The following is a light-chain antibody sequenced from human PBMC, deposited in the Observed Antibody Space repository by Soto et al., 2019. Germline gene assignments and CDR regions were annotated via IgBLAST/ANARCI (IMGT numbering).Light chain of an antibody. J-gene: IGLJ2*01. Sequence: QSVLTQPPSVSAAPGQKVSISCSGSSSKIGDNYVSWYQQFPGTAPKLLIYDNNKRPSGIPDRISGSASDTSATLGITGLQNGDEADYYWGTWDTSMSAGVFGGGTKVTVL. V-gene: IGLV1-51*01. CDR2: DNN. CDR3: GTWDTSMSAGV. CDR1: SSKIGDNY.